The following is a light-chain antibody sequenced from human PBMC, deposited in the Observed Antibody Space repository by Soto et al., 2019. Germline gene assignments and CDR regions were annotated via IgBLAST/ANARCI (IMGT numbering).Light chain of an antibody. CDR2: RNN. Sequence: QSVLTQPPSASGTPGQRVTISCSGPFSTFGIDYVYWYRHFPGTAPKLLIYRNNKRPSGVPDRFSGSKSGTSASLAISGLRSEDEADYYCAAWDDTLSGPWVFGGGTKLTVL. CDR3: AAWDDTLSGPWV. V-gene: IGLV1-47*01. CDR1: FSTFGIDY. J-gene: IGLJ3*02.